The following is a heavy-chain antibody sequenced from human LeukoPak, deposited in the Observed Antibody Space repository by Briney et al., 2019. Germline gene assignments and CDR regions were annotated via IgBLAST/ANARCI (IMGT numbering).Heavy chain of an antibody. D-gene: IGHD3-3*01. Sequence: ASVEVSCKASGYTFTSYGISWVRQAPGQGLEWMGWISAYNGNTNYAQKLQGRVTMTTDTSTSTAYMGLRSLRSDDTAVYYCARDRYDFWSGYPKSSYYFDYWGQGTLVTVSS. CDR1: GYTFTSYG. CDR2: ISAYNGNT. J-gene: IGHJ4*02. V-gene: IGHV1-18*01. CDR3: ARDRYDFWSGYPKSSYYFDY.